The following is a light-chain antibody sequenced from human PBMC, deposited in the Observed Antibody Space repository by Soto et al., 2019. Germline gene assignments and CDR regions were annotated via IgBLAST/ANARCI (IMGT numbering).Light chain of an antibody. CDR1: QTISTL. Sequence: DIQMTQSPSTLSASVGDRVTITCRASQTISTLLAWYRQRPGKAPNLLIYKASSLESGAPSWFSGSGSGTEYPRTISRLQPEDFATYFCQKDSTYPWTFGQGTKVAVK. CDR2: KAS. J-gene: IGKJ1*01. CDR3: QKDSTYPWT. V-gene: IGKV1-5*03.